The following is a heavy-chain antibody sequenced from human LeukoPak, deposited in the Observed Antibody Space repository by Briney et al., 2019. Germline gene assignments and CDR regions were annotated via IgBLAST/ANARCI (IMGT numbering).Heavy chain of an antibody. CDR3: ARGSSDTAMAPFDY. Sequence: ASVKVSCKGSGGTFSSYAISRVRQAPGQGLEWMGGIIPIFGTANYAQKFQGRVTITTDESTSTAYMELSSLRSEDTAVYYCARGSSDTAMAPFDYWGQGTLVTVSS. D-gene: IGHD5-18*01. J-gene: IGHJ4*02. CDR1: GGTFSSYA. CDR2: IIPIFGTA. V-gene: IGHV1-69*05.